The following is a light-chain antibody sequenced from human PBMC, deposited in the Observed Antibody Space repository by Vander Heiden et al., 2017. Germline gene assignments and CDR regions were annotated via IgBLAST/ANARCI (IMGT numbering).Light chain of an antibody. Sequence: DIVMTQSPLSLPVTPGEPASISCRSSQSLLQSNGYNYLDWYLQKPGQSPQLLIYLGSNRASGVPDRFSGSGSGTDFTLKISRVEAEDVGVYYCMQALQTPTFGGETKVEIK. J-gene: IGKJ4*01. V-gene: IGKV2-28*01. CDR3: MQALQTPT. CDR1: QSLLQSNGYNY. CDR2: LGS.